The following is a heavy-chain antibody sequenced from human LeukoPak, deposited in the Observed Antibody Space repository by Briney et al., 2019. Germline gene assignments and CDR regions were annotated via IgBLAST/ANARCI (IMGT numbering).Heavy chain of an antibody. D-gene: IGHD6-13*01. V-gene: IGHV4-34*01. CDR1: GGSFSGYY. CDR2: INHSGST. CDR3: ARGSITKYSSSWIIGGIWFDP. J-gene: IGHJ5*02. Sequence: PSETLSLTCAVYGGSFSGYYWSWIRQPPGKGLEWIGEINHSGSTNYNPSLKSRVTISVDTSKNQFSLKLSSVTAADTAVYYCARGSITKYSSSWIIGGIWFDPWGQGTLVTVSS.